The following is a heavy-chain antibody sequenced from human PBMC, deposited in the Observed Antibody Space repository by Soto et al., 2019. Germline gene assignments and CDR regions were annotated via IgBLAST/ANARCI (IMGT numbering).Heavy chain of an antibody. V-gene: IGHV3-48*02. CDR2: ISSSSSTI. J-gene: IGHJ5*02. Sequence: PGGSLRLSCAASGFTFSSYSMNWVRQSPGKGLEWVSYISSSSSTIYYADSVKGRFTISRDNAKNSLYLQMNSLRDEDTAVYYCARDPPRTTVTYVGWFDPWGQGTLVTVSS. D-gene: IGHD4-4*01. CDR3: ARDPPRTTVTYVGWFDP. CDR1: GFTFSSYS.